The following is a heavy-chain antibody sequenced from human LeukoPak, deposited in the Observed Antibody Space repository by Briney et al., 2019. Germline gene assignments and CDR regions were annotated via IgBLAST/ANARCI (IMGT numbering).Heavy chain of an antibody. D-gene: IGHD1-14*01. CDR1: GFTFDNYA. V-gene: IGHV3-9*03. CDR2: ISWNSGSI. CDR3: VKALGTTDAFHI. J-gene: IGHJ3*02. Sequence: GGSLRLSCAASGFTFDNYAMHWVRQAPGKGLEWVSGISWNSGSIDYADSVKGRFTISRDNAKNSLYLQMNSLRVEDMALYYCVKALGTTDAFHIWGQGTVVTVSS.